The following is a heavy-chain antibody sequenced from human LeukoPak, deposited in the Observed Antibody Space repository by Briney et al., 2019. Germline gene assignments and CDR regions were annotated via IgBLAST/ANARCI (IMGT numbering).Heavy chain of an antibody. CDR1: GGTFSSYG. D-gene: IGHD5-24*01. V-gene: IGHV1-18*01. J-gene: IGHJ3*02. Sequence: ASVKVSCKASGGTFSSYGISWVRQAPGQGLEWMGWISAYNGNTNYAQKLQGRVTMTTDTSTSTAYMELRSLRSDDTAVYYCARLRDGYNYYAFDIWGQGTMVTVSS. CDR2: ISAYNGNT. CDR3: ARLRDGYNYYAFDI.